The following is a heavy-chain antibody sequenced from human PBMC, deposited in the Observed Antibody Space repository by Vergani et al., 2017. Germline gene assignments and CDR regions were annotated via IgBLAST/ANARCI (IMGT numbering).Heavy chain of an antibody. CDR3: ARDRTAAFEFTIDY. Sequence: EVQLVESGGGLVKPGGSLRLSCAASGFTFSSYSMTWVRQAPGKGLEWVSSISSSSSYIYYADSVKGRFTISRDNAKNSLYLQMNSLRAEDTAVYYCARDRTAAFEFTIDYWGQGTLVTVSS. J-gene: IGHJ4*02. CDR2: ISSSSSYI. D-gene: IGHD3-16*01. V-gene: IGHV3-21*01. CDR1: GFTFSSYS.